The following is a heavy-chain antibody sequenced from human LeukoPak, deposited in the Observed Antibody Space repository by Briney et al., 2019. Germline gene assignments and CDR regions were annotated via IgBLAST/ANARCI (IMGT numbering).Heavy chain of an antibody. CDR2: ISGSGGST. CDR3: ARDSRAIERYTVTRGSFYFDY. Sequence: GGSLRLSCAASGFTFSSYAMSWVRQAPGKGLEWVSAISGSGGSTYYADSVKGRFTISRDNSKNTLYLQMNSLRAEDTAVYYCARDSRAIERYTVTRGSFYFDYWGQGTLVTVSS. V-gene: IGHV3-23*01. D-gene: IGHD4-17*01. CDR1: GFTFSSYA. J-gene: IGHJ4*02.